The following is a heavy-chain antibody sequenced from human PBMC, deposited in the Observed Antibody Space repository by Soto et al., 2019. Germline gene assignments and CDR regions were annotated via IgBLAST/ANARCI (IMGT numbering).Heavy chain of an antibody. Sequence: SETLSLTCTVSGGSISSYYWSWIRQPPGNGLEWIGEINHSGSTNYNPSLKSRATISVDTSKNQFSLKLSSATAADTAVYYCARGHRYCSSTSCYFYYYYYGMDVWGQGTTVT. D-gene: IGHD2-2*01. CDR1: GGSISSYY. V-gene: IGHV4-34*01. J-gene: IGHJ6*02. CDR3: ARGHRYCSSTSCYFYYYYYGMDV. CDR2: INHSGST.